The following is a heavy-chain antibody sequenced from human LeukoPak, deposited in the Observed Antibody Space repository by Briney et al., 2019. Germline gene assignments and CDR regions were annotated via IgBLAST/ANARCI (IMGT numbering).Heavy chain of an antibody. J-gene: IGHJ5*02. CDR3: ARDLTIGALIEIDWFDP. CDR2: ISSSSSYI. CDR1: GFTFSSYS. V-gene: IGHV3-21*01. D-gene: IGHD2/OR15-2a*01. Sequence: KPGGSLRLTCAASGFTFSSYSMNWVRQAPGKGLEWVSSISSSSSYIYYADSVKGRFTISRDNAKNSLYLQMNGLRAEDTAVYYCARDLTIGALIEIDWFDPWGQGTLVTVSS.